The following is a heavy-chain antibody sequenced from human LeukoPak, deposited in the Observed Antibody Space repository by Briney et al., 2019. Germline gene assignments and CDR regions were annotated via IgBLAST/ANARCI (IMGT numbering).Heavy chain of an antibody. J-gene: IGHJ4*02. D-gene: IGHD5-24*01. CDR1: GFTFSSYW. CDR3: ARGDGYGMDY. CDR2: IKSDGSAT. V-gene: IGHV3-74*01. Sequence: GGSLRLSCAASGFTFSSYWMHWVRQAPGKGLVWVSSIKSDGSATSHADSVKGRFTISRDNAENTLYLQMNSLRAEDMAVYYCARGDGYGMDYWGQGTRVTASS.